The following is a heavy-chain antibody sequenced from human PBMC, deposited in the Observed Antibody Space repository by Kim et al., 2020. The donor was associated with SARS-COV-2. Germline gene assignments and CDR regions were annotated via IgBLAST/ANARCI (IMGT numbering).Heavy chain of an antibody. V-gene: IGHV3-23*01. J-gene: IGHJ4*02. D-gene: IGHD3-22*01. Sequence: KSRLTTSRDHSKNTLYLQMNSLRAEDTAVYYCAKDRDYYDSSGYYPIFDYWGQGTLVTVSS. CDR3: AKDRDYYDSSGYYPIFDY.